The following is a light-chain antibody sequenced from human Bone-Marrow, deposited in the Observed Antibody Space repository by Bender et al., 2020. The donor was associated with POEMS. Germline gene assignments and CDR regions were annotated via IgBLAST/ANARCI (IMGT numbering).Light chain of an antibody. CDR3: CSYGNTRHF. J-gene: IGLJ1*01. Sequence: QSALTQPASVSGSPGQSITISCTGTSDDFVNFNFVSWYQQHPGKAPKLIIYEATRRPSGVSSRFSGSKSGNTASLTISGLQAEDEADYHCCSYGNTRHFFGSGTKVTVL. CDR1: SDDFVNFNF. V-gene: IGLV2-23*01. CDR2: EAT.